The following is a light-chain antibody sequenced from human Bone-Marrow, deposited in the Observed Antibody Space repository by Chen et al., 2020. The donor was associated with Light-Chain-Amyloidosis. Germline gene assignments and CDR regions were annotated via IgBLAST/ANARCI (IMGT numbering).Light chain of an antibody. CDR1: SSDVGGYNH. CDR3: SSYTSSRTLV. V-gene: IGLV2-14*03. CDR2: DVN. J-gene: IGLJ2*01. Sequence: QSALTQPASVSGSPGQSITISCPGTSSDVGGYNHVSWYQHHPGKAPKLIIYDVNNRPSGVSNRFSGSKSGNTASLTISGLQAEDEADYYCSSYTSSRTLVFGGGTKLTVL.